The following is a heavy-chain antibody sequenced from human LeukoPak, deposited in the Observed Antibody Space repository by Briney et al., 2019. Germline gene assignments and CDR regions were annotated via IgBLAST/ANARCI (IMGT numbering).Heavy chain of an antibody. CDR2: INSDGSDT. Sequence: PGGSLRLSCAASGFTFSDYWMHWVRQAPGQRLVWVSRINSDGSDTNYLASVKGRFTISRDNAKNTLYLQMNSLRAEDTAVYYCASGGESSSLKLGLDYWGQGTLVTVSS. CDR3: ASGGESSSLKLGLDY. D-gene: IGHD6-13*01. J-gene: IGHJ4*02. CDR1: GFTFSDYW. V-gene: IGHV3-74*01.